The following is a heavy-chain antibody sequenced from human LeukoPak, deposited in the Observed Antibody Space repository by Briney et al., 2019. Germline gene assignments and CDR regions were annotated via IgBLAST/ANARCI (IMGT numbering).Heavy chain of an antibody. CDR1: GASISSYY. J-gene: IGHJ5*02. CDR2: IYYSGST. CDR3: ARAPAGSSPNWFDP. D-gene: IGHD6-13*01. V-gene: IGHV4-4*07. Sequence: SETLSLTCSVSGASISSYYWSWIRQPAGKGLEWIGSIYYSGSTYYNPSLKSRVTISVDTSKNQFSLKLSSVTAADTAVYYCARAPAGSSPNWFDPWGQGTLVTVSS.